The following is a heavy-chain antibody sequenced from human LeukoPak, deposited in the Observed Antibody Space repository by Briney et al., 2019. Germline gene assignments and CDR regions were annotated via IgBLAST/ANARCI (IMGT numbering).Heavy chain of an antibody. Sequence: GASVKVSCKASGYTFTGYYMHWVRQAPGQGLEWMGWINPDTGGTNYAQKFQGRVTMTRVTSISAAYMDLSRLRSDDTAVYYCARGIYMGVVIGTFDYWGQGTLVTVSS. CDR3: ARGIYMGVVIGTFDY. D-gene: IGHD3-3*01. J-gene: IGHJ4*02. V-gene: IGHV1-2*02. CDR2: INPDTGGT. CDR1: GYTFTGYY.